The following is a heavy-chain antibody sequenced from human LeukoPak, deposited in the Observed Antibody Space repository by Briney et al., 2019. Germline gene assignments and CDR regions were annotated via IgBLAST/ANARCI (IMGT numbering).Heavy chain of an antibody. CDR3: ARDGSGYEVDAFDI. CDR2: IYYSGST. Sequence: SETLSLTCTVSGGSISSYYWSWIQQPPGKGLEWIGYIYYSGSTNYNPSLRSRVTISVDTSKNQFSLKLSSVTAADTAVYYCARDGSGYEVDAFDIWGQGTMVTVSS. J-gene: IGHJ3*02. D-gene: IGHD5-12*01. CDR1: GGSISSYY. V-gene: IGHV4-59*01.